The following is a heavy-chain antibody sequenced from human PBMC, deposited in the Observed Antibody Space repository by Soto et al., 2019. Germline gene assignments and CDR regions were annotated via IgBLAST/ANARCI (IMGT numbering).Heavy chain of an antibody. CDR3: ARSGVAGVGAFDI. V-gene: IGHV1-69*02. CDR1: GGTFSSYT. Sequence: QVQLVQSGAEVKKPGSSVKVSCKASGGTFSSYTISWVRQAPGQGLEWMGRIIPILGIANYAQKLQGRVTITADKSTSTAYMELSSLRSEDTAVYYCARSGVAGVGAFDIWGQGTMVTVSS. J-gene: IGHJ3*02. D-gene: IGHD6-19*01. CDR2: IIPILGIA.